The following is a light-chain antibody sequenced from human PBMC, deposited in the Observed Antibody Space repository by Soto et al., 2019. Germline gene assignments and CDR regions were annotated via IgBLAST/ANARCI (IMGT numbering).Light chain of an antibody. CDR2: EVS. V-gene: IGLV2-14*01. Sequence: QSALTQPASVSGSPGQSITISCTGTSSDIGGYNYVSWYQQHPDKAPKLIIYEVSNRPSGVSDRFSASKSGNTASLTISGLQAEDEADYYCTSHASTSTLVVFGGGTKLNVL. J-gene: IGLJ2*01. CDR3: TSHASTSTLVV. CDR1: SSDIGGYNY.